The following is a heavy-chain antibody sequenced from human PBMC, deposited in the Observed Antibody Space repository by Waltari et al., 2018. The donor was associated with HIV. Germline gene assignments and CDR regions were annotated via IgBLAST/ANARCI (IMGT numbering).Heavy chain of an antibody. D-gene: IGHD2-15*01. J-gene: IGHJ5*02. CDR3: AREKSRASKWYGIFYYDA. CDR1: GGTFSGYY. Sequence: QVQLQQWGAGLLKPSETLSLTCAVYGGTFSGYYWTWIRQAPGKGLEWIGEINHSGKTNYTPALKSRLTLSVDTSKNQVSLRMKSVTGADTAIYYCAREKSRASKWYGIFYYDAWGQGTLVSVPS. CDR2: INHSGKT. V-gene: IGHV4-34*02.